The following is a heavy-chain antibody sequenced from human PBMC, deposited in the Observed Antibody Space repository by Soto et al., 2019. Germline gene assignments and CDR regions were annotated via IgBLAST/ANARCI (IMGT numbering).Heavy chain of an antibody. J-gene: IGHJ6*02. CDR2: IYYSGST. CDR3: ARHSGTMVRGVISVINYYYGMDV. CDR1: GGSISSYY. V-gene: IGHV4-59*08. D-gene: IGHD3-10*01. Sequence: PSETLSLTCTVSGGSISSYYWSWILQPPWKGLEWIGYIYYSGSTNYNPSLKSRVTISVDTSKNQFSLKLSSVTAADTAVYYCARHSGTMVRGVISVINYYYGMDVWGQGTTVTVSS.